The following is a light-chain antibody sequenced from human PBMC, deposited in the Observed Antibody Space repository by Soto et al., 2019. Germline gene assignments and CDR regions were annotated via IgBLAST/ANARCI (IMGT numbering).Light chain of an antibody. CDR2: EVS. J-gene: IGLJ1*01. CDR3: SSYTSSSTYV. CDR1: SNDVGGYNY. Sequence: QSVLTQPASVSGSPGQSITISCTGTSNDVGGYNYVSWYQQHPGKAPKLMIYEVSNRPSGVSNRFSGSKSGNTASLTIFGLQAEDEADYYCSSYTSSSTYVFGTGTKLTVL. V-gene: IGLV2-14*01.